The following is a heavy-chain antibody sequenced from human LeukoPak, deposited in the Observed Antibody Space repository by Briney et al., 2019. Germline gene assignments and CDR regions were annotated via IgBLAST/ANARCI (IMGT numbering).Heavy chain of an antibody. CDR2: MNPNSGNT. D-gene: IGHD3-3*01. CDR3: ASISHYDFWSGYYPFDY. CDR1: GYTFTSYG. Sequence: ASVKVSCKASGYTFTSYGISWVRQAPGQGLEWMGWMNPNSGNTGYAQKFQGRVTMTRNTSISTAYMELSSLRSEDTAVYYCASISHYDFWSGYYPFDYWGQGTLVTVSS. J-gene: IGHJ4*02. V-gene: IGHV1-8*02.